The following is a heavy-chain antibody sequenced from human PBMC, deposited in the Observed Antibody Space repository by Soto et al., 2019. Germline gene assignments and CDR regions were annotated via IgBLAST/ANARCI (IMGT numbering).Heavy chain of an antibody. CDR3: ARESYDSGSFDY. Sequence: QVQLVESGGGVVQPGRSLRLSCAASGFTFSSYGMHWVRQAPGKGLEWVAVIWYDGSNKYYADSVKGRFTISRDNSKNTLYRLMNSLRAEDTAVYYCARESYDSGSFDYWGQGTLVTVSS. CDR1: GFTFSSYG. CDR2: IWYDGSNK. V-gene: IGHV3-33*01. D-gene: IGHD3-10*01. J-gene: IGHJ4*02.